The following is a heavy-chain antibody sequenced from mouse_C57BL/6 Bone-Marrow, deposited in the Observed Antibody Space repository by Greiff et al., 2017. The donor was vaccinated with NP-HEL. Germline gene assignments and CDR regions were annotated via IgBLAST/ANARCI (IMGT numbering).Heavy chain of an antibody. V-gene: IGHV14-3*01. Sequence: VQLQQSVAELVRPGASVKLSCTASGFNIKNTYMHWVKQRPEQGLEWIGRIDPANGNTKYAPKFQGKATITADTSSNTAYLQLSILTSEDTAIYSCARRPRRHLRAWFAYWGQGTLVTVSA. D-gene: IGHD3-2*02. CDR3: ARRPRRHLRAWFAY. CDR2: IDPANGNT. CDR1: GFNIKNTY. J-gene: IGHJ3*01.